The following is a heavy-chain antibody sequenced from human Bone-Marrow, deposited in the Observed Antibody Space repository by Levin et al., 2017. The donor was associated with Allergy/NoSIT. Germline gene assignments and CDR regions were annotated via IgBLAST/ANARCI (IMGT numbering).Heavy chain of an antibody. Sequence: PGGSLRLSCAASQFTFSDAWMTWVRQAPGKGLEWVGRVKRKADGATSDYAAPVEGRFIISRDDSENTLYLHMSSLTAEDTAIYYCTTEGYNYGYHGLSYWGQGALVTVSS. CDR2: VKRKADGATS. CDR1: QFTFSDAW. CDR3: TTEGYNYGYHGLSY. J-gene: IGHJ4*02. V-gene: IGHV3-15*01. D-gene: IGHD5-18*01.